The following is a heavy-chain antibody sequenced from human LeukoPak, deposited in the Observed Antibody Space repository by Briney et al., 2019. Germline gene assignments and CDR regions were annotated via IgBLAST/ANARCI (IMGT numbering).Heavy chain of an antibody. V-gene: IGHV4-59*08. J-gene: IGHJ4*02. CDR1: GGSISSYY. Sequence: SETLSLTCTVSGGSISSYYWTWIRQPPGKGLEWIGYIYYSGSTNYNPSLKSRVTISVDTSKNQFSLKLSSVTAADTAVYYCARLGRGYGGNSDYWGQGTLVTVSS. D-gene: IGHD4-23*01. CDR2: IYYSGST. CDR3: ARLGRGYGGNSDY.